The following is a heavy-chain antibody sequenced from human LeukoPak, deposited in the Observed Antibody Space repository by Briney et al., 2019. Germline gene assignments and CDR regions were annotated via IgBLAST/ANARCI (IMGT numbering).Heavy chain of an antibody. D-gene: IGHD6-13*01. Sequence: PSETLSLTCAVYGGSFSGYYWSWIRQPPGKGLEWIGEINHSGSTNYNPSLKSRVTISVDTSKNQFSLKLSSVTAADTAVYYCARGVSRPAAGIHFDYWGQGTLVTVSS. J-gene: IGHJ4*02. CDR3: ARGVSRPAAGIHFDY. CDR2: INHSGST. V-gene: IGHV4-34*01. CDR1: GGSFSGYY.